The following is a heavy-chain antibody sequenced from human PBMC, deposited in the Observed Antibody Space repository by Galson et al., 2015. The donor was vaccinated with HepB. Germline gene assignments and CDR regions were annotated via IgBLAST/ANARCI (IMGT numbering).Heavy chain of an antibody. CDR2: ISAYNGNT. V-gene: IGHV1-18*01. J-gene: IGHJ4*02. CDR3: ARGLRRAGATGEDY. Sequence: SVKVSCKASGYTFTSYGISWVRQAPGQGLEWMGWISAYNGNTDYAQNLQGRVTMTTDTSTITAYMELRSLRSDVTALYYCARGLRRAGATGEDYWGQGTLVTVSS. CDR1: GYTFTSYG. D-gene: IGHD1-26*01.